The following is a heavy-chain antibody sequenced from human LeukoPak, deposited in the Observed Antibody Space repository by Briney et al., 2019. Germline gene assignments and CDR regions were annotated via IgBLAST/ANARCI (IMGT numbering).Heavy chain of an antibody. CDR2: MYHSGST. Sequence: KPSETLSLTCTVSGGSISSSGYYWGWIRQSPGRGLEWIGSMYHSGSTYYNPSLKSRVTISVDTSRNQFSLRLSSVTAADTAVYSCARVLFRGSGNYLRMNWFDPWGQGTLVTVSS. CDR1: GGSISSSGYY. V-gene: IGHV4-39*07. J-gene: IGHJ5*02. D-gene: IGHD3-10*01. CDR3: ARVLFRGSGNYLRMNWFDP.